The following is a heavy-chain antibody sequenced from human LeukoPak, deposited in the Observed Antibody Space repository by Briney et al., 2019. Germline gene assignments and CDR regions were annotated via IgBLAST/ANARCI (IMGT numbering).Heavy chain of an antibody. CDR3: ARGHSTERTRYFFDF. D-gene: IGHD4-17*01. CDR1: GYTFINHG. J-gene: IGHJ4*02. V-gene: IGHV1-18*01. Sequence: ASVKVSCKASGYTFINHGVTWVRQAPGQGLERMGRITVYNGDTKSAQKFQGRVTMTADTSTNTAYMELGSLTSDDTAVYYCARGHSTERTRYFFDFWGQGTLVTVSS. CDR2: ITVYNGDT.